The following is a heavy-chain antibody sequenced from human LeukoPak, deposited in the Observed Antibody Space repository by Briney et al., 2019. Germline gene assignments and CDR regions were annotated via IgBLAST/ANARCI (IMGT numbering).Heavy chain of an antibody. CDR2: IYYSGST. Sequence: SETLSLTCTVSGGSISSSSYYWGWIRQPPGKRLEWIGSIYYSGSTYYNPSLKSRVTISVDTSKNQFSLKLSSVTAADTAVYYCARTRFLEWLLFDYWGQGTLVTVSS. D-gene: IGHD3-3*01. CDR3: ARTRFLEWLLFDY. CDR1: GGSISSSSYY. J-gene: IGHJ4*02. V-gene: IGHV4-39*07.